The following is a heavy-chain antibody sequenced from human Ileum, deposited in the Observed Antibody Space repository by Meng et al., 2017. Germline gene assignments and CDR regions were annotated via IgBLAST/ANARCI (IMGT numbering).Heavy chain of an antibody. V-gene: IGHV6-1*01. CDR3: ARKAVAVGTFDY. Sequence: PVLGQPLPATSTAGAISGDSVSRNSAAWNCSRQSQSRGLAWLGRTCYRSKWSSDYAVSVRGRITINADTSKNQFSLQLNSVTPDDTAVYYCARKAVAVGTFDYWGQGTLVTVSS. J-gene: IGHJ4*02. CDR1: GDSVSRNSAA. CDR2: TCYRSKWSS. D-gene: IGHD6-19*01.